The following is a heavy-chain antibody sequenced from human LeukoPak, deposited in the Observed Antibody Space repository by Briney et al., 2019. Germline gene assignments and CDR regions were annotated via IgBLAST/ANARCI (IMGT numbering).Heavy chain of an antibody. D-gene: IGHD3-22*01. J-gene: IGHJ4*02. CDR2: IYYSGST. CDR1: GVFISSSSYY. V-gene: IGHV4-39*01. Sequence: ASETLSLTCTVSGVFISSSSYYWGWIRQPPGKGLEWTGSIYYSGSTYYNPSLKSRVTISVDTPKNQFSLKLSSVTAADTVVYYCARTNSSGYXYDYWXQGTLVTVSS. CDR3: ARTNSSGYXYDY.